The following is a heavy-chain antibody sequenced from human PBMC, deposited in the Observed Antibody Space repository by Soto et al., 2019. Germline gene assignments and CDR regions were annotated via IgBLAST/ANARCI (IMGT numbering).Heavy chain of an antibody. Sequence: GSSVKVSCKASGYTFTSYDINWVRQATGQGLEWMGWMNPNSGNTGYAEKFQGRVTMTRNTSISTAYMELSSLRSEDTAVYYCAVYGGNRYWYFDLWGRGTLVTVSS. V-gene: IGHV1-8*01. CDR2: MNPNSGNT. CDR3: AVYGGNRYWYFDL. D-gene: IGHD4-17*01. CDR1: GYTFTSYD. J-gene: IGHJ2*01.